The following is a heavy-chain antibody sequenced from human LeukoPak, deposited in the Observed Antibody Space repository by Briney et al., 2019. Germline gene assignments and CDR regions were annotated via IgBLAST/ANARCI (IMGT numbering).Heavy chain of an antibody. CDR3: ARTTRNSSSWYRPYFDY. CDR2: IYYSGST. V-gene: IGHV4-59*01. CDR1: GGSISSYY. D-gene: IGHD6-13*01. J-gene: IGHJ4*02. Sequence: SETLSLTCTVSGGSISSYYWSWIRQPPGKGLEWIGYIYYSGSTNYNPSLKSRVTISVDTSKNQFSLKLSSVTAADTAVYYCARTTRNSSSWYRPYFDYWGQGTLVTVSS.